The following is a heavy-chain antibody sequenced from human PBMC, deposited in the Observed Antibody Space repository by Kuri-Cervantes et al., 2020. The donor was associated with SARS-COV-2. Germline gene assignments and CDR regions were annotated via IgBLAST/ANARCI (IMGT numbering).Heavy chain of an antibody. J-gene: IGHJ6*02. V-gene: IGHV3-74*01. CDR2: INSDGSST. Sequence: GESLKISCAASGFTFSSYWMHWVRQAPGKGLVWVSRINSDGSSTSYADSVKGRFTISRDTSKNTVYLQMNSLRGEDTGVCYCARDLICPTCDTPDYYGMDVWGQGTTVTVSS. D-gene: IGHD2-15*01. CDR3: ARDLICPTCDTPDYYGMDV. CDR1: GFTFSSYW.